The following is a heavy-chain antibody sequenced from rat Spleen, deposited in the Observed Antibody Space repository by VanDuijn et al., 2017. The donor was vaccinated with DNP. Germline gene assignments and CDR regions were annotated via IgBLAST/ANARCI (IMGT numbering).Heavy chain of an antibody. Sequence: EVQLVESGGGLVQPGRSLKLSCVASGFIFNDYALAWVRQAPKKGLEWVATISYDGLKPYYRDSVKGRFTIARDDAKSALYLQMSKLGSEDTATYYCSRARSTRVRDYWGQGVMVTVSS. V-gene: IGHV5-17*01. CDR2: ISYDGLKP. CDR1: GFIFNDYA. J-gene: IGHJ2*01. D-gene: IGHD1-4*01. CDR3: SRARSTRVRDY.